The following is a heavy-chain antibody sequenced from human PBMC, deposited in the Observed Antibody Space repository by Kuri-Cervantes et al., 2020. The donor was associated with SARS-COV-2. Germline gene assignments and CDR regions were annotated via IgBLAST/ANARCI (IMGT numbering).Heavy chain of an antibody. D-gene: IGHD4-17*01. V-gene: IGHV3-21*01. CDR1: EFSLSTYS. J-gene: IGHJ3*02. CDR2: ISYSSRYI. Sequence: GGSLRLSCAASEFSLSTYSMNWVRQAPGKGLEWVSLISYSSRYIYYGDSMKGRFTISRDNAKNSVYLQMDSLRAEDTAVYYCARGPGGAGDLDAFDIWGQGTMVTVSS. CDR3: ARGPGGAGDLDAFDI.